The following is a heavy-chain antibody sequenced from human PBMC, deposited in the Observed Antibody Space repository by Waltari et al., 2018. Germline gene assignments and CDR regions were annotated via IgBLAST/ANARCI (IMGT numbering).Heavy chain of an antibody. V-gene: IGHV4-34*02. CDR1: GGSFSGYY. D-gene: IGHD6-13*01. J-gene: IGHJ5*02. Sequence: QVQLQHWGAGLLKPSETLSLTCAVYGGSFSGYYWTWLRQPPGKGLEWIGEINPSGGTNYNPSLKSRVTISRDTSKNQFSLKLSSVTAADTAVYYCASGGYSSSWYGGWFDPWGQGTLVTVSS. CDR3: ASGGYSSSWYGGWFDP. CDR2: INPSGGT.